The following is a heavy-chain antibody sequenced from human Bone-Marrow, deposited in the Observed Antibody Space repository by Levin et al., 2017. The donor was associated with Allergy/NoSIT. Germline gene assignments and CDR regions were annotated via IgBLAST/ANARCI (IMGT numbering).Heavy chain of an antibody. Sequence: GGSLRLSCAASGFTFDDYTMHWVRRAPGKGLEWVSVISWDGATTYYADSLEGRFTISRDNSKNSLYLQLNSLVTEDTAFYYCAKDLSTSGWILDYWGQGTLVTVSS. CDR1: GFTFDDYT. V-gene: IGHV3-43*01. CDR3: AKDLSTSGWILDY. J-gene: IGHJ4*02. D-gene: IGHD6-19*01. CDR2: ISWDGATT.